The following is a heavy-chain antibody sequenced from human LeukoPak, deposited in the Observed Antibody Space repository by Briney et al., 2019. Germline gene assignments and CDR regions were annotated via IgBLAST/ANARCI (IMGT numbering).Heavy chain of an antibody. J-gene: IGHJ4*02. CDR2: INPNSGGT. CDR3: ARWVLYYYDSSGYYLTKYYFDY. CDR1: GYTFTGYS. Sequence: ASVKVSCKASGYTFTGYSMNWVRQAPGQGLEWMGWINPNSGGTNYAQKFQGRVTMTRDTSISTAYMELSRLRSDDTAVYYCARWVLYYYDSSGYYLTKYYFDYWGQGTLVTVSS. V-gene: IGHV1-2*02. D-gene: IGHD3-22*01.